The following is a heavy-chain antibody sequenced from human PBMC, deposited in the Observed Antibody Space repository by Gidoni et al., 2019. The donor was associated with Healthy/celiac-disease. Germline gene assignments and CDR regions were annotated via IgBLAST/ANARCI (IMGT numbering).Heavy chain of an antibody. CDR1: GYSISSGYY. CDR3: ARDSLEYSSSNAFDI. V-gene: IGHV4-38-2*02. Sequence: QVQLQESGAGLVKPSETLSLTCAVSGYSISSGYYWGWLRQPPGKGLEWIGGIYHSGSTYYNPSLKSRVTISVDTSKNQFSLKLSSGTAADTAVYYCARDSLEYSSSNAFDIWGQGTMVTVSS. J-gene: IGHJ3*02. D-gene: IGHD6-6*01. CDR2: IYHSGST.